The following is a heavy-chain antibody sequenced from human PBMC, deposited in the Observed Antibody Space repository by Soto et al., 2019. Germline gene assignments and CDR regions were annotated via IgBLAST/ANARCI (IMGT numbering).Heavy chain of an antibody. Sequence: GGSLRLSCAASGFIFSNFGMHWVRQAPGKGLEWVAVIWYDGSNKYYADSVKGRFTISRDNTKNTLYVQMNSLRAEDTAVYYCARDPLHYDILTGYSPNYLDQWGQGTLVTVS. V-gene: IGHV3-33*01. D-gene: IGHD3-9*01. CDR3: ARDPLHYDILTGYSPNYLDQ. CDR1: GFIFSNFG. J-gene: IGHJ4*02. CDR2: IWYDGSNK.